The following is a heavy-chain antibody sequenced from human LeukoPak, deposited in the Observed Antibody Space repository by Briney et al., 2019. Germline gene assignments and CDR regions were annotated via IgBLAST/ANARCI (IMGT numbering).Heavy chain of an antibody. CDR3: AKDPVVYHGGSGWHYFDY. Sequence: GGSLRLSCAVSGLTFSSYAMSWVRQAPGRGPEWVSTIGGSGDRTYYADSVKGRFTISRDNSKNTLYLQMNSLRAEDTALYYCAKDPVVYHGGSGWHYFDYWGQGTLVTVSP. J-gene: IGHJ4*02. CDR1: GLTFSSYA. V-gene: IGHV3-23*01. CDR2: IGGSGDRT. D-gene: IGHD6-19*01.